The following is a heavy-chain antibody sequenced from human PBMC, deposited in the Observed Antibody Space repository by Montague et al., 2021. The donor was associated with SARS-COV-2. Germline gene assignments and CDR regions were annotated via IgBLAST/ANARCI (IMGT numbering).Heavy chain of an antibody. CDR3: ARHVTFGGVVVALDY. D-gene: IGHD3-16*02. J-gene: IGHJ4*02. CDR1: GASISSSENS. Sequence: SETLSLTCTVSGASISSSENSWGWICQSPGKGLEWFGSIFYSGTTYFNPSLRSRIAISVDTSMNQFSLKVTSVTAADTAVYYCARHVTFGGVVVALDYWGQGRLVSVSS. CDR2: IFYSGTT. V-gene: IGHV4-39*01.